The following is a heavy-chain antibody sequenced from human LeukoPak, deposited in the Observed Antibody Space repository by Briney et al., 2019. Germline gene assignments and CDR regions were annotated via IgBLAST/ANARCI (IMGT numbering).Heavy chain of an antibody. CDR2: IKPDGSER. D-gene: IGHD3-10*01. CDR1: GFTFTNYW. Sequence: GRSLRLSCAASGFTFTNYWMTWVRQAPGKGLEWVANIKPDGSERYYVDSVKGRFTISRENAKNSVFLQMNSLRADDTAVYYCATTTVRGALYSWGQGTLVTVAS. J-gene: IGHJ4*02. CDR3: ATTTVRGALYS. V-gene: IGHV3-7*01.